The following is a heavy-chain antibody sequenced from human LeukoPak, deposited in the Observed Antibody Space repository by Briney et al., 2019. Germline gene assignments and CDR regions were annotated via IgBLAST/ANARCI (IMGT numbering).Heavy chain of an antibody. Sequence: GGSLRLSCTASGFTFSSYAMNWVRQAPGKGLEWVSGIGAGGTFTYYADSVKGRFTISRDNSRNTLYLQMNSLRADDTAVYYCARRYGDYVGSFEYWGQGTLVTVSS. J-gene: IGHJ4*02. CDR1: GFTFSSYA. CDR2: IGAGGTFT. V-gene: IGHV3-23*01. D-gene: IGHD4-17*01. CDR3: ARRYGDYVGSFEY.